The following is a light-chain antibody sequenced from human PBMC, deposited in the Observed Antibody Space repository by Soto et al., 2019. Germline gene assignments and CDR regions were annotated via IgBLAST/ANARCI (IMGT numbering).Light chain of an antibody. J-gene: IGLJ2*01. Sequence: QAVVTQPASVSGSPGQSITISCTGTSSDVGGYNYVSWYQQHPGKAPKLMIYDVSNRPSGVSNRFSGSKSGNTASLTISGLKAEDEADYYCSSYTSSSTLRVFGGGTKLTVL. CDR1: SSDVGGYNY. V-gene: IGLV2-14*01. CDR3: SSYTSSSTLRV. CDR2: DVS.